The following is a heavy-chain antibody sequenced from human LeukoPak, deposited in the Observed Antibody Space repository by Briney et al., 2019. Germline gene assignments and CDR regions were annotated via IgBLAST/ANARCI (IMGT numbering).Heavy chain of an antibody. CDR3: ARESGYAVGDY. D-gene: IGHD5-12*01. Sequence: PGGSLRLSCAASGFTVSSNYMSWVRQAPGKGLEWVSVIRSGGTTHYADSVKGRFTTSRDNSKNTLYLQMNSLRAEDTAVYYCARESGYAVGDYWGQGTLVTVSS. V-gene: IGHV3-53*01. CDR2: IRSGGTT. CDR1: GFTVSSNY. J-gene: IGHJ4*02.